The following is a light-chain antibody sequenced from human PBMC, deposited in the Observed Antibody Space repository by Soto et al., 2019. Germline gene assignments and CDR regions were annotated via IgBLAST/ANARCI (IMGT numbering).Light chain of an antibody. CDR1: KSVSSN. Sequence: EIVMTQSPATLSVSPGERATLSCRASKSVSSNLAWYQQKPGQAPRLLNYGASTRPTGIPDRFSGSGSGTEFTLTISSLQSEDFAVYYCQQYNNWPPWTFGQGTKVEIK. CDR2: GAS. V-gene: IGKV3-15*01. J-gene: IGKJ1*01. CDR3: QQYNNWPPWT.